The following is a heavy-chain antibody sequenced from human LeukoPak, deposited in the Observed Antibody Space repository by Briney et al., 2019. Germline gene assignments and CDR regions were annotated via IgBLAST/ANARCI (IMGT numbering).Heavy chain of an antibody. CDR1: GFDFSSNW. Sequence: GGSLRLSCAASGFDFSSNWMHWVRHAPGQGLVWVSRIKGDGISTNYADSVKGRFTISRDNSKNTLSLQMNSLRAEDTAVYYCAKDGDWGQGTLVTVSS. V-gene: IGHV3-74*01. CDR2: IKGDGIST. CDR3: AKDGD. J-gene: IGHJ4*02.